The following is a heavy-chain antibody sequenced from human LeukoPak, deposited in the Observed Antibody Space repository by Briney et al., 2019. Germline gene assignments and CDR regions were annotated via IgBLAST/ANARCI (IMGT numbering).Heavy chain of an antibody. CDR1: GGSFSGYY. J-gene: IGHJ4*02. CDR2: INHSGST. D-gene: IGHD5-24*01. Sequence: SETLSPTCAVYGGSFSGYYWSWIRQPPGKGLEWIGEINHSGSTNYNPSLKSRVTISVDTSKNQFSLKLSSVTAADTAVYYCASRRDGYNPFDYWGQGTLVTVSS. V-gene: IGHV4-34*01. CDR3: ASRRDGYNPFDY.